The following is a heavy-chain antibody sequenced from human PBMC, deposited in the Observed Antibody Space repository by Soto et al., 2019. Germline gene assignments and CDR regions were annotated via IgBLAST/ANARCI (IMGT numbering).Heavy chain of an antibody. CDR3: ARTPSQSGSYRYFDY. V-gene: IGHV1-46*01. CDR1: VYTFTSYY. D-gene: IGHD1-26*01. J-gene: IGHJ4*02. Sequence: GASVKVSCKASVYTFTSYYMHWVRQAPGQGLEWMGIINPSGGSTSYAQKFQGRVTMTRDTSTSTVYMELSSLRSEDTAVYYCARTPSQSGSYRYFDYWGQGTLVTVSS. CDR2: INPSGGST.